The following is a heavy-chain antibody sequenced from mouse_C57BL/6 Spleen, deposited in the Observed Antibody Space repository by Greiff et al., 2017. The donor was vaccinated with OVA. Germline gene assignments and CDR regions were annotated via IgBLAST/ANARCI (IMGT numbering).Heavy chain of an antibody. CDR1: GYTFTDYE. CDR2: IDPETGGT. J-gene: IGHJ3*01. Sequence: QVQLKESGAELVRPGASVTLSCKASGYTFTDYEMHWVKQTPVHGLEWIGAIDPETGGTAYNQKFKGKAILTADKSSSTAYMELRSLTSEDSAVDYCTRSDYYGGGFAYWGQGTLVTVSA. V-gene: IGHV1-15*01. CDR3: TRSDYYGGGFAY. D-gene: IGHD1-1*01.